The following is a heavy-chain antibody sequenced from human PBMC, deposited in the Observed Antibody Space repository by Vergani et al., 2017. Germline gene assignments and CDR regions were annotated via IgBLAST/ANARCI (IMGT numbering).Heavy chain of an antibody. V-gene: IGHV3-21*02. CDR2: ISSTGAYI. D-gene: IGHD3-10*01. CDR3: ARGNYYGSGTYVDP. J-gene: IGHJ5*02. CDR1: GFTFTNHT. Sequence: EVQLVESGGGLVKPGGSLRLSCAGSGFTFTNHTMTWVRQAPGKGLEWGSSISSTGAYIHYADSVKGRFTISRDNPKKSLFLQLNSLRDEETAVYYCARGNYYGSGTYVDPWGQGTLVTVSS.